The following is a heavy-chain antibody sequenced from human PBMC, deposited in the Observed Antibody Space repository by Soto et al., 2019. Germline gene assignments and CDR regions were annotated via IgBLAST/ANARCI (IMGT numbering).Heavy chain of an antibody. D-gene: IGHD1-26*01. V-gene: IGHV5-51*01. CDR3: ARRTTGTSGSYYGAQSDAFDI. J-gene: IGHJ3*02. CDR1: GYRFSSYW. Sequence: GESLKISCQGSGYRFSSYWIGWVRQMPGKGLEWMGIIYPGDSGTRYSPSFQGQVTISADKSISTAYLQWSSLKASDTAMYYCARRTTGTSGSYYGAQSDAFDIWGQGTMVTVSS. CDR2: IYPGDSGT.